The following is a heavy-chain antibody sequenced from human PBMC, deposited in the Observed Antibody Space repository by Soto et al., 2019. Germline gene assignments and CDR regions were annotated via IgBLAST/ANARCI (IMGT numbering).Heavy chain of an antibody. J-gene: IGHJ4*02. CDR1: GVTFSRYA. D-gene: IGHD3-22*01. CDR2: IIPIFGTA. Sequence: SVKVSCKACGVTFSRYAISWVRQAPGQGLEWMGGIIPIFGTANYAQKFQGRVTITADESTSTAYMELSSLRSEDTAVYYCARTYYYDSSGYYYAYWGQGTLVTVSS. CDR3: ARTYYYDSSGYYYAY. V-gene: IGHV1-69*13.